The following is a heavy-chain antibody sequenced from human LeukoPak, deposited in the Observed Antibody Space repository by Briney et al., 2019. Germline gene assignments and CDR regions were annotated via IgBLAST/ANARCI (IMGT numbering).Heavy chain of an antibody. D-gene: IGHD3-22*01. V-gene: IGHV3-33*07. CDR2: IWYDGTRK. CDR3: ARGQGGGTMIVEYYFDY. J-gene: IGHJ4*02. CDR1: GFTFSSYG. Sequence: GGSLRLSCAASGFTFSSYGMYWVRQAPGKGLEWVAGIWYDGTRKYYVDPVKGRFTISRDNSENTLYLQMNSLRAEDTAVYYCARGQGGGTMIVEYYFDYWGQGTLVTVSS.